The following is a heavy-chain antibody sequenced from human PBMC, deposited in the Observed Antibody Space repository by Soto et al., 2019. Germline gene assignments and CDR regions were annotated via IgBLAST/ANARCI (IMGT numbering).Heavy chain of an antibody. J-gene: IGHJ4*02. CDR3: ARDQTLLWFGELLH. CDR2: ISYDGSNK. D-gene: IGHD3-10*01. V-gene: IGHV3-30-3*01. Sequence: PGGSLRLSCAASGFTFSSYAMHWVRQAPGKGLEWVAVISYDGSNKYYADYVKGRFTISRDNSKNTLYLQKNSLRAEDTAEYYCARDQTLLWFGELLHWGQGTLVTVSS. CDR1: GFTFSSYA.